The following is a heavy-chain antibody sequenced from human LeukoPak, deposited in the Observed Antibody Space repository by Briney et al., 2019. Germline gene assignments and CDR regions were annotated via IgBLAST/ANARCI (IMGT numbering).Heavy chain of an antibody. CDR3: ARDGLYSGSYNWFDP. Sequence: SVKVSCKASGGTFSSYAISWVRQAPGQGLEWMGGIIPIFGTANYAQKFQGRVTITTDEPTSTAYMELSSLRSEDTAVYYCARDGLYSGSYNWFDPWGQGTLVAVSS. CDR1: GGTFSSYA. D-gene: IGHD1-26*01. J-gene: IGHJ5*02. V-gene: IGHV1-69*05. CDR2: IIPIFGTA.